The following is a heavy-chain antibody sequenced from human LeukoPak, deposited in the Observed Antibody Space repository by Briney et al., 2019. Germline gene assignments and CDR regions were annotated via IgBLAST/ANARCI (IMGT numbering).Heavy chain of an antibody. D-gene: IGHD3-22*01. J-gene: IGHJ4*02. CDR2: INTNTGSP. CDR1: GYTFSTYP. CDR3: VRGIDTTGYFNY. V-gene: IGHV7-4-1*02. Sequence: GASVKVSCKASGYTFSTYPMNWVRQAPGQGLEWMGWINTNTGSPTYAQGLIGRFVFSLDTSVSTAFLQINSLKAEDIALYYCVRGIDTTGYFNYWGQGTLVTVSS.